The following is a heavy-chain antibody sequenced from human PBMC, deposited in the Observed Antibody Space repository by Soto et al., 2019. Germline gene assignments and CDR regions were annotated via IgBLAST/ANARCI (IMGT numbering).Heavy chain of an antibody. Sequence: SETLSLTCTVSGGSISSYYWSWIRQPPGKGLEWIGYIYYSGSTNYNPSLKSRVTISVDTSKNQVSLELSSATVADTAVYYCVRGTDLYKCGFWGQGTLVTVSS. CDR3: VRGTDLYKCGF. V-gene: IGHV4-59*12. J-gene: IGHJ4*02. D-gene: IGHD6-25*01. CDR2: IYYSGST. CDR1: GGSISSYY.